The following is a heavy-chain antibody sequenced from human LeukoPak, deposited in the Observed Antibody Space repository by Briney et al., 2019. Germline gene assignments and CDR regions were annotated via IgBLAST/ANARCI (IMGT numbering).Heavy chain of an antibody. CDR2: ISSTSTYI. D-gene: IGHD2-2*01. J-gene: IGHJ3*02. V-gene: IGHV3-21*01. CDR3: ARVLGGYCSGTLCAFDI. CDR1: GFTFSSYS. Sequence: GGSLRLSCAASGFTFSSYSMIWVRQASGKGLEWVPSISSTSTYIYYADSVKGRFTISRDNAKNSLNLQMNSLRAEDTAVYYCARVLGGYCSGTLCAFDIWGQGTMVTVSS.